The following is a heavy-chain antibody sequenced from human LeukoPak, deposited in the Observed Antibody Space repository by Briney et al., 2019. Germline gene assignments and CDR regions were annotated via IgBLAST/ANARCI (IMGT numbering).Heavy chain of an antibody. CDR2: ISGSGGST. D-gene: IGHD3-22*01. V-gene: IGHV3-23*01. Sequence: GGSLRLSCAASGFSFSIYAMSWVRQAPGKGLEWVSAISGSGGSTYYADSVKGRFTIPRENSKKPLYLQMNSLRAEDTAVYYCALDVNYYDTRRPFDIWGQGTMVTVYS. CDR1: GFSFSIYA. J-gene: IGHJ3*02. CDR3: ALDVNYYDTRRPFDI.